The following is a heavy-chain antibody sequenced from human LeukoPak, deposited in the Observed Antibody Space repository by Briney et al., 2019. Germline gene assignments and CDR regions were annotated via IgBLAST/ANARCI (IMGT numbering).Heavy chain of an antibody. Sequence: GGSLRLSCAASGFTFSSYWMSWVRQAPGKGLEWVANIKQDGSEKYYVDSVKGRFTISRDNAKNSLYLQMNSLRAEDTAVYYCARDILVDCGGDCYWYYYYGMDVWGQGTTVTVSS. D-gene: IGHD2-21*02. CDR2: IKQDGSEK. CDR1: GFTFSSYW. J-gene: IGHJ6*02. V-gene: IGHV3-7*01. CDR3: ARDILVDCGGDCYWYYYYGMDV.